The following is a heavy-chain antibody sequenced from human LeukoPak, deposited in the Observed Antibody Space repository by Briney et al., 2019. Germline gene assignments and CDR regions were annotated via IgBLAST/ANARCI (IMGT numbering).Heavy chain of an antibody. V-gene: IGHV1-8*02. CDR2: MNPNSGNT. J-gene: IGHJ4*02. CDR1: GYTFTVTGYY. Sequence: GASVKVSCKVSGYTFTVTGYYINWVRQATGQGLEWMGWMNPNSGNTGYAQKFQGRVTMTRNTSISTAYMELSSLRSEDTAVYYCARGRGISGRPGATSGLGYWGQGTLVTVSS. D-gene: IGHD1-26*01. CDR3: ARGRGISGRPGATSGLGY.